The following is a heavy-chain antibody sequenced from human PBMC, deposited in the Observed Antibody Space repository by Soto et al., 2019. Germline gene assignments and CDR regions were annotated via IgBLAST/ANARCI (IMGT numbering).Heavy chain of an antibody. CDR3: ARSVRCLEWLPTGGEV. V-gene: IGHV5-10-1*01. Sequence: PGQSLKISCNGSGYSFTSAWISWMRQMPEKGLEWMGGIDPSDTYTNYSTPFQGHVTIYADKSFGTAYLQCSSLKASDTAMHYCARSVRCLEWLPTGGEVWGQGTT. CDR2: IDPSDTYT. J-gene: IGHJ6*01. D-gene: IGHD3-3*01. CDR1: GYSFTSAW.